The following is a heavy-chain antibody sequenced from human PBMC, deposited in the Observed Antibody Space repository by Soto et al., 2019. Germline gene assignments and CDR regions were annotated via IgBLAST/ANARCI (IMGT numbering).Heavy chain of an antibody. CDR3: ARWGGSSRPCDY. V-gene: IGHV4-31*03. D-gene: IGHD6-6*01. J-gene: IGHJ4*02. Sequence: SETLSLTCTVSGGSISSGGYYWSWIRQHPGKGLEWIGYIYYSGSTYYNPSLKSRVTISVDTSKNQFSLKLNSVTAADTAVYYCARWGGSSRPCDYWGQGTLVTVSS. CDR1: GGSISSGGYY. CDR2: IYYSGST.